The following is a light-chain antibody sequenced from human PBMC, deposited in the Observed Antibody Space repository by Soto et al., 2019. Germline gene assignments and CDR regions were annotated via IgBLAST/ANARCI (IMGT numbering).Light chain of an antibody. CDR3: QQSHSTPWT. V-gene: IGKV1-39*01. CDR2: AAS. Sequence: DIQMTQSPSSLSASVGDRVTITCRAGQDITNYLNWYQQKPGKAPKLLIYAASSLQSGVPSRFSGSGSGTDFTLTISSLQVEDFATYFCQQSHSTPWTFGQGTKVEIK. CDR1: QDITNY. J-gene: IGKJ1*01.